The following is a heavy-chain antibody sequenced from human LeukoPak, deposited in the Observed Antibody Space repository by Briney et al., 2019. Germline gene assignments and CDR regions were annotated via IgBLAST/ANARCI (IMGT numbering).Heavy chain of an antibody. CDR1: GGSISSYY. J-gene: IGHJ4*01. V-gene: IGHV4-59*01. D-gene: IGHD1-1*01. CDR2: IYYSGST. CDR3: ARWNVGLDY. Sequence: SETLSLTCTVSGGSISSYYWSWIRQPPGKGLEWIGYIYYSGSTNYNPSLKSRVTISVDTSENQLSLRLSSVTAADTAFYYCARWNVGLDYWGHGTLVTVSS.